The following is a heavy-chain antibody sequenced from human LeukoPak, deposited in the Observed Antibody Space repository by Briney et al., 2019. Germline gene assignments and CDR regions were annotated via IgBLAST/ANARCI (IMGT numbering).Heavy chain of an antibody. Sequence: GASVKVSCKASGYTFTGYYMHWVRQAPGQGLEWMGIINPSGGGASSAQKFQGRVTMTRDTSTSTVYMELSSLRSDDTAVYYCASGQLRIAAAGSQGLPTHWGQGTLVTVSS. J-gene: IGHJ4*02. V-gene: IGHV1-46*01. CDR1: GYTFTGYY. D-gene: IGHD6-13*01. CDR2: INPSGGGA. CDR3: ASGQLRIAAAGSQGLPTH.